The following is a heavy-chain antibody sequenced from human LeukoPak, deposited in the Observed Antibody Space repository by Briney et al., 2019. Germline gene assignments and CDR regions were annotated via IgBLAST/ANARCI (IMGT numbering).Heavy chain of an antibody. D-gene: IGHD1-1*01. CDR2: ISDSGDST. J-gene: IGHJ4*02. CDR1: GFIFSSYA. Sequence: GGSLRLSCAASGFIFSSYAMNWVRQAPGKGLEWVSAISDSGDSTYYADSVKGRFTISRDNSRNTLYLQMNSLRAEDTAVYYCAKRGGTGMKYFDYWGQGTLVTVSS. V-gene: IGHV3-23*01. CDR3: AKRGGTGMKYFDY.